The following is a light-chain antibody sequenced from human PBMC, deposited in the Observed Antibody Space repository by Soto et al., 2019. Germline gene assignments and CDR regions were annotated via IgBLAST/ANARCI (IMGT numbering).Light chain of an antibody. CDR1: QSINSNY. V-gene: IGKV3-20*01. CDR2: GAS. Sequence: EIVLTQSPGTLSLSPGDRATLSCRASQSINSNYLAWYQQKPGQAPRLLIYGASSRSTGIPDRFSGSGSGRAFSLTTTRLEPADVAVYYCQQYGTSPPSTFGGGTRVEIK. J-gene: IGKJ4*01. CDR3: QQYGTSPPST.